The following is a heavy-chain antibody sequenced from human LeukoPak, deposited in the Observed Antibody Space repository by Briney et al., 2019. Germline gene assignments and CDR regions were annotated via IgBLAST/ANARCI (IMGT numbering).Heavy chain of an antibody. D-gene: IGHD3/OR15-3a*01. CDR2: IYHSGST. CDR1: GGSISSNNW. Sequence: SGTLSLTCSVSGGSISSNNWWSWVRQPPGKGLEWIGEIYHSGSTNYNPSLKSRVTISVDTSKNQFSLKPSSVTAADTAVYYCARQTGSGLFILPGGQGTLVTVSS. V-gene: IGHV4-4*02. J-gene: IGHJ4*02. CDR3: ARQTGSGLFILP.